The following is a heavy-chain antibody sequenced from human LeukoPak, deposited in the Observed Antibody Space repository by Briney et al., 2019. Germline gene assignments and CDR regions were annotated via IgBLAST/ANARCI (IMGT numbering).Heavy chain of an antibody. V-gene: IGHV3-53*01. CDR3: ARVAVEIQLWLIVNGWFDP. Sequence: QTGGSLRLSCAASGFTVSSNYMSWVRQAPGKGLEWVSVIYSGGSTYYADSVKGRFTISRDNSKNTLYLQMNSLRAEDTAVYYCARVAVEIQLWLIVNGWFDPWGQGTLVTVSS. J-gene: IGHJ5*02. D-gene: IGHD5-18*01. CDR2: IYSGGST. CDR1: GFTVSSNY.